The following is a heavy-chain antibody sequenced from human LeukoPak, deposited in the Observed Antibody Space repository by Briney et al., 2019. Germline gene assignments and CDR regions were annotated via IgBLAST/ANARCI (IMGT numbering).Heavy chain of an antibody. J-gene: IGHJ4*02. CDR2: ISSSGSTI. V-gene: IGHV3-48*03. D-gene: IGHD2-15*01. CDR3: ARVKEYCSGGSCYSALDY. CDR1: GFTFSNYA. Sequence: PGGSLRLSCAASGFTFSNYAMNWVRQAPGKGLEWVSYISSSGSTIYYADSVKGRFTISRDNAKNSLYLQMNSLRAEDTAVYYCARVKEYCSGGSCYSALDYWGQGTLVTVSS.